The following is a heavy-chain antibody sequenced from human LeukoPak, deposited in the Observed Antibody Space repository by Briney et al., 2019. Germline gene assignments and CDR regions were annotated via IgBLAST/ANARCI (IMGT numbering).Heavy chain of an antibody. CDR2: ISSSGTYI. V-gene: IGHV3-21*01. J-gene: IGHJ5*02. D-gene: IGHD2/OR15-2a*01. CDR1: GFTFSTYT. CDR3: ARDITLFDP. Sequence: GGSLRLSCAASGFTFSTYTMNWVRQAPGKGLEWVSSISSSGTYIYYTDSVKGRFTISRDNAKNSLYLQMNSLRAEDTAVYYCARDITLFDPWGQGTLVTVSS.